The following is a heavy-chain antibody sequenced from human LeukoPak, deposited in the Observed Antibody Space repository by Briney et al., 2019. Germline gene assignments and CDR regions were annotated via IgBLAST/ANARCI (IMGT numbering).Heavy chain of an antibody. D-gene: IGHD5-24*01. CDR2: INHSGST. CDR3: ARASRDGYNLYYYYYYMDV. Sequence: SETLSLTCSVSGASISSGSNYWGWIRQPPGKGLEWIGEINHSGSTNYNPSLKSRVTISVDTSKNQFSLKLSSVTAADTAVYYCARASRDGYNLYYYYYYMDVWGKGTTVTISS. CDR1: GASISSGSNY. J-gene: IGHJ6*03. V-gene: IGHV4-39*07.